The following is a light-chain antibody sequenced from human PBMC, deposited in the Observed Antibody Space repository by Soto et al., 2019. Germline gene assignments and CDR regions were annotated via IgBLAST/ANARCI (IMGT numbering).Light chain of an antibody. V-gene: IGLV1-44*01. J-gene: IGLJ1*01. CDR1: SSNIESNT. CDR2: SDN. Sequence: QPVLTQPPSASGTPGQRVTISCSGSSSNIESNTVTWYQQLPGTAPKLLIYSDNQRPSGVPDRFSGSKSGTSASLAISGLQSEDEAHYYCATWDDSLNGHYVFGTGTKLTVL. CDR3: ATWDDSLNGHYV.